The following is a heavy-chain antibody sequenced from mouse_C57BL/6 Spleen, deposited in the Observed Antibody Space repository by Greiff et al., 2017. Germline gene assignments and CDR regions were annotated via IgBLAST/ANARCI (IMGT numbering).Heavy chain of an antibody. CDR3: ASLYDEGFAY. D-gene: IGHD2-12*01. CDR2: IRNKANGYTT. V-gene: IGHV7-3*01. J-gene: IGHJ3*01. CDR1: GFTFTDYY. Sequence: EVKLMESGGGLVQPGGSLSLSCAASGFTFTDYYMSWVRQPPGKALEWLGFIRNKANGYTTEYSASVKGRFTISRDNSKSILYLQMNALRAEDSATYYCASLYDEGFAYWGQGTLVTVSA.